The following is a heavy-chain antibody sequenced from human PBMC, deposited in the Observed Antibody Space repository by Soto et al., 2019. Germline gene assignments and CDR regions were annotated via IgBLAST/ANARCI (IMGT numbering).Heavy chain of an antibody. CDR1: GFTFSSYA. V-gene: IGHV3-30-3*01. D-gene: IGHD6-19*01. Sequence: QVQLVESGGGVVQPGRSLRLSCAASGFTFSSYAMHWVRQAPGKGLEWVAVISYEGSTRSYADSVKGRFTISRDNSKNMMYLQMNSLSDEDTAVYYCARADRGGVVEQWLVCFEYWGQGTLVTVSS. J-gene: IGHJ4*02. CDR2: ISYEGSTR. CDR3: ARADRGGVVEQWLVCFEY.